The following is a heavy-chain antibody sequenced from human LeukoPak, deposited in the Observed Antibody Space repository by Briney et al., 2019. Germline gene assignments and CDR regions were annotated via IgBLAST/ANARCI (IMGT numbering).Heavy chain of an antibody. Sequence: GGSLRLSCAASGFAFSSYAMSWVRQAPGKRLEWVSGIGGSGANKFFADSVKGRFTISRDNSKNTLYLQMNTLRAEDTAIYYSAKSCGYFDWLDYWGQGTLVTVSS. D-gene: IGHD3-9*01. CDR3: AKSCGYFDWLDY. CDR2: IGGSGANK. V-gene: IGHV3-23*01. CDR1: GFAFSSYA. J-gene: IGHJ4*02.